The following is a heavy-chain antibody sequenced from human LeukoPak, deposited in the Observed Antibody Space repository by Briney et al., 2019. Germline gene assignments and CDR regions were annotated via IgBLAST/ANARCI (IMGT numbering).Heavy chain of an antibody. V-gene: IGHV3-30-3*01. CDR2: ISYDGSNK. D-gene: IGHD2-2*01. CDR1: GFTFSSYA. CDR3: ARDQAEYCSSTSCGSYGMDV. Sequence: NPGGSLRLSCAASGFTFSSYAMHWVRQAPGKGLEWVAVISYDGSNKYYADSVKGRFTISRDNSKNTLYLQMNSLRAEDTAVYYCARDQAEYCSSTSCGSYGMDVWGQGTTVTVSS. J-gene: IGHJ6*02.